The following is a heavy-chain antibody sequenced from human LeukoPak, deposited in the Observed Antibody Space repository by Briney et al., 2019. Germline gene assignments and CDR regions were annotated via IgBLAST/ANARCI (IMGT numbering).Heavy chain of an antibody. CDR2: ISGSGGRT. J-gene: IGHJ4*02. V-gene: IGHV3-23*01. CDR1: GFTFSSYG. Sequence: PGGSLRLSCAASGFTFSSYGMSWVRQAPGKGLEWVSTISGSGGRTYYADSVKGRFTISRDNSKNTLYLQMNSLSAEDTALYYCAKDGYTEWLGLYYFDYWGQGTLVTVSS. CDR3: AKDGYTEWLGLYYFDY. D-gene: IGHD6-19*01.